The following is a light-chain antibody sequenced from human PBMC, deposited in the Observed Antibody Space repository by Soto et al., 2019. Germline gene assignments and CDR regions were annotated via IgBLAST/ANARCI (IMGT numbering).Light chain of an antibody. V-gene: IGLV2-14*01. CDR2: EVS. CDR1: SSDVGYNY. Sequence: QSVLTQPASVSGSTGQSITISCTGSSSDVGYNYVSWYQQHPGKAPKLMIFEVSNRPSGVSIRFSGSKSGNTASLTISGLQAEDEADYYCSSYTSSSTSVLFGGGTKLTVL. CDR3: SSYTSSSTSVL. J-gene: IGLJ2*01.